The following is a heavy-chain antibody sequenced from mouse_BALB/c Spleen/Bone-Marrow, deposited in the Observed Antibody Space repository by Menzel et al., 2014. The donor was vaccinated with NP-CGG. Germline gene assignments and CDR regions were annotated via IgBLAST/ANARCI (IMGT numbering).Heavy chain of an antibody. CDR3: ARVTTDWYFDV. CDR1: GYSFTGYF. Sequence: EVQLQQSGPELVKPGASVKISCKASGYSFTGYFMNWVIQSHGKSLEWIGRINPYNGDSFYNQKFKGKATLTVDKSSSTAHMELRSLPSEDSAVYYCARVTTDWYFDVWGAGTTVTVSS. D-gene: IGHD1-1*01. CDR2: INPYNGDS. J-gene: IGHJ1*01. V-gene: IGHV1-20*02.